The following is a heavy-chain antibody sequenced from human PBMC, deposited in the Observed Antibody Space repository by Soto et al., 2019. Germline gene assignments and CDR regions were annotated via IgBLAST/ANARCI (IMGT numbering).Heavy chain of an antibody. V-gene: IGHV3-64*01. CDR2: ISSNGVGT. D-gene: IGHD6-6*01. CDR1: GFTLSGYA. J-gene: IGHJ6*03. CDR3: ARRARPDFYYMDV. Sequence: GGSLRLSCAASGFTLSGYAMDLVRQAPGKGLKYVSGISSNGVGTYYANSVQGRFTISRDNSKNTVYLQMGSLRPEDMAVYYCARRARPDFYYMDVWGKGTTVTVSS.